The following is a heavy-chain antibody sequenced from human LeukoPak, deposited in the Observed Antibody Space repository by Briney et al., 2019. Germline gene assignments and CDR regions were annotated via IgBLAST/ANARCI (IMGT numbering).Heavy chain of an antibody. CDR2: IKQDGSES. V-gene: IGHV3-7*01. CDR3: ARDYYYYDSSGYYPEYYYYMDV. D-gene: IGHD3-22*01. J-gene: IGHJ6*03. Sequence: GGSLRLSCAASGFTFSIYWMTWVRQAPGKGLEWVANIKQDGSESYCVDSVKGRFTISRDNAKNSLYLQMNSLRAEDTAVYYCARDYYYYDSSGYYPEYYYYMDVWGKGTTVTVSS. CDR1: GFTFSIYW.